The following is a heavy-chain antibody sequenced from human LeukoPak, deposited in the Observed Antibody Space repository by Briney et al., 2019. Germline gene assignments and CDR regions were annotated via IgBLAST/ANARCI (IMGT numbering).Heavy chain of an antibody. CDR2: INPNSGGT. D-gene: IGHD2-15*01. J-gene: IGHJ4*02. Sequence: ASVKVSCKASGYTFTGYYMHWVRQAPGQGLEWMGWINPNSGGTNYAQKFQGRVTMTRDTSISTAYMELSRLRSDDTAVYYCARDLRYCSGGSCYQETDYWGQGTLVTVSS. CDR1: GYTFTGYY. V-gene: IGHV1-2*02. CDR3: ARDLRYCSGGSCYQETDY.